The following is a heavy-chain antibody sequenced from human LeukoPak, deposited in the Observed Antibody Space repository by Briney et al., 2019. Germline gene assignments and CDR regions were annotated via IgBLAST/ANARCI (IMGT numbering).Heavy chain of an antibody. D-gene: IGHD1-26*01. CDR1: GFTFSSYA. CDR2: ISYDGSNK. CDR3: ARVGASHGYDYYYGMDV. V-gene: IGHV3-30-3*01. Sequence: GRSLRLSCAASGFTFSSYAMHWVRQAPGKGLEWVAVISYDGSNKYYADSVKGRFTISRDNSKNTLYLQMNSLRAEDTAVYYCARVGASHGYDYYYGMDVWGQGTTVTVSS. J-gene: IGHJ6*02.